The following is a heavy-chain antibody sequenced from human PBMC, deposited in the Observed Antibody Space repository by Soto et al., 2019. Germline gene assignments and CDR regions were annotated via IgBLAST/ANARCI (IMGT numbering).Heavy chain of an antibody. J-gene: IGHJ2*01. Sequence: GKGLEWVSSLSGTGDDTYYAGSVTARFTISRDNSKNTLYLQMNSLRAEDTAVYYFFFFSNRSRHTRCSLGLGIPAKPLSDL. D-gene: IGHD2-2*02. CDR3: FFFSNRSRHTRCSLGLGIPAKPLSDL. CDR2: LSGTGDDT. V-gene: IGHV3-23*01.